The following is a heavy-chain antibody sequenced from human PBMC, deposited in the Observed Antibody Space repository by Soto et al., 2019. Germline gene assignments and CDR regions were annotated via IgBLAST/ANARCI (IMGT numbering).Heavy chain of an antibody. CDR2: MNPNSGNT. Sequence: ASVKVSCKASGYTFTSYDINWVRQATGQGLEWMGWMNPNSGNTGYAQKFQGRVTMTRNTSISTAYMELSSLRSEDTAVYYCARVLGYCSGGSCYRWFDPWGQGTLVTVSS. J-gene: IGHJ5*02. CDR3: ARVLGYCSGGSCYRWFDP. D-gene: IGHD2-15*01. V-gene: IGHV1-8*01. CDR1: GYTFTSYD.